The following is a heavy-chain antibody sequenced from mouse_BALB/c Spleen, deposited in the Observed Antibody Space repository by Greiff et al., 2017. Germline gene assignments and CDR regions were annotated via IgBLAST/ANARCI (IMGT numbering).Heavy chain of an antibody. J-gene: IGHJ2*01. CDR3: ARDPPYDGYYYFDY. CDR2: IWAGGST. CDR1: GFSLTSYG. D-gene: IGHD2-3*01. Sequence: VKLMESGPGLVAPSQSLSITCTVSGFSLTSYGVHWVRQPPGKGLEWLGVIWAGGSTNYNSALMSRLSISKDNSKSQVFLKMNSLQTDDTAMYYCARDPPYDGYYYFDYWGQGTTLTVSS. V-gene: IGHV2-9*02.